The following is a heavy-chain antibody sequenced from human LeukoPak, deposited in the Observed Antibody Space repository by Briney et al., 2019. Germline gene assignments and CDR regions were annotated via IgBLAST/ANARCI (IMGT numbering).Heavy chain of an antibody. CDR2: ISGSGGST. CDR3: AKGDTGMVRRYTLDY. D-gene: IGHD5-18*01. V-gene: IGHV3-23*01. J-gene: IGHJ4*02. CDR1: GFTFSNYA. Sequence: GGSLRLSCAASGFTFSNYAMSWVRQAPGKGLEWVSVISGSGGSTYYADSVKGQFTIFRDNSKNTVYLQMNSLRADDTAVYYCAKGDTGMVRRYTLDYWARETLVPVSS.